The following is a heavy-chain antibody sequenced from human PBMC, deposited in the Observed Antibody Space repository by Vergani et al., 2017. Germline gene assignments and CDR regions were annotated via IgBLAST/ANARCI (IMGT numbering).Heavy chain of an antibody. CDR1: GGTFSSYA. V-gene: IGHV1-69*12. J-gene: IGHJ3*01. CDR3: AGGFCSSTSCYVTTISSFDV. D-gene: IGHD2-2*01. Sequence: QVQLVQSGAEVKKRGSSVKVSCKASGGTFSSYAISWVRQAPGQGLEWMVGIIPIFSSANYAQKFQGRVTITADESTSTAYMELSSLRSEDTAVYYCAGGFCSSTSCYVTTISSFDVWNGGRIVTVSS. CDR2: IIPIFSSA.